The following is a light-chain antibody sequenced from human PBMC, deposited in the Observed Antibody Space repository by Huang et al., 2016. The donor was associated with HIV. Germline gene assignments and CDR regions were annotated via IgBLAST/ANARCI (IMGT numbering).Light chain of an antibody. CDR2: DAY. CDR1: QSVSSY. V-gene: IGKV3-11*01. J-gene: IGKJ5*01. CDR3: QQRSNWPPA. Sequence: EIVLTQSPATLSLSPGERATLSCRASQSVSSYLAWYQQKPGQAPRLLIYDAYNRATGIPARFSGSGSGTDFTLTISSLETEDFAVYYCQQRSNWPPAFGQGTRLEIK.